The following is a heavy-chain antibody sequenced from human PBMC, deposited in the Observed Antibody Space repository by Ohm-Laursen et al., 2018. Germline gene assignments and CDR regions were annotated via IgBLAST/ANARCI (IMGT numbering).Heavy chain of an antibody. CDR1: GFTFSSYA. J-gene: IGHJ4*02. CDR2: ISGSGGST. V-gene: IGHV3-23*01. Sequence: SLRLSCTASGFTFSSYAMSWVRQAPGKGLEWVSAISGSGGSTYYADSVKGRFTISRDNSKNTLYLQMNSLRAEDTAVYYCAKDRVVGGTTPFDYWGQGTLVTVSS. CDR3: AKDRVVGGTTPFDY. D-gene: IGHD1-26*01.